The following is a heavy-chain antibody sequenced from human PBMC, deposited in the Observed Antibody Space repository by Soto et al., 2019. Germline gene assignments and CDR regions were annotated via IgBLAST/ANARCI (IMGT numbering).Heavy chain of an antibody. CDR2: INHSGST. V-gene: IGHV4-34*01. J-gene: IGHJ5*02. CDR3: ARADTMVRGVTPRNWFDP. D-gene: IGHD3-10*01. Sequence: PSETLSLTCAVYGGSFSGYYWSWIRQPPGKGLEWIGEINHSGSTNYNPSLKSRVTISVDTSKNQFSLKLSSVTAADTAVYYCARADTMVRGVTPRNWFDPWGQGTLVTVSS. CDR1: GGSFSGYY.